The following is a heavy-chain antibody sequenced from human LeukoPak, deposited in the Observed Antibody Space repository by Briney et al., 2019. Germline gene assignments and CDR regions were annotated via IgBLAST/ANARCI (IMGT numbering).Heavy chain of an antibody. V-gene: IGHV3-43D*03. CDR1: GFTFDDYA. D-gene: IGHD6-19*01. CDR2: ISWDGGST. Sequence: GGSLRLSCAASGFTFDDYAMHWVRQAPGKGLEWVSLISWDGGSTYYADSVKGRFTISRDNSKNSLYLQMNSLRAEDTALYYCAKDIGGDSGWPDAFDIWGQGTMVTVSS. J-gene: IGHJ3*02. CDR3: AKDIGGDSGWPDAFDI.